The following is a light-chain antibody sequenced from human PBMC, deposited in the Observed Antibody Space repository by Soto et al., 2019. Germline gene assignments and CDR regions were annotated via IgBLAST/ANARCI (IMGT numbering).Light chain of an antibody. CDR1: SSDVGGYNY. Sequence: QSALTQPPSASGSPGQSVNISCTGTSSDVGGYNYVSWYQQHPGKAPKLMIYEVSKRPSGVPDRFSGSKSGNTASLPVSGLQAEDEADYYCSLYAVSNNLLFGGGTKLTVL. CDR3: SLYAVSNNLL. V-gene: IGLV2-8*01. CDR2: EVS. J-gene: IGLJ2*01.